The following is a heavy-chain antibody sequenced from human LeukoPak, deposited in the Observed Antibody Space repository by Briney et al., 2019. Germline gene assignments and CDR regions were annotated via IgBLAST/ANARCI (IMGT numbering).Heavy chain of an antibody. CDR1: GYTFTSYG. CDR2: ISAYNGNT. Sequence: GASVKVSCKASGYTFTSYGISWVRQAPGQGLEWMGWISAYNGNTNYAQKLQGRVTMTTDTSTSTAYMELRSLRSDDTAVYYCARVRHYYDSSGYYDYWGQGTLVTVSS. V-gene: IGHV1-18*01. D-gene: IGHD3-22*01. CDR3: ARVRHYYDSSGYYDY. J-gene: IGHJ4*02.